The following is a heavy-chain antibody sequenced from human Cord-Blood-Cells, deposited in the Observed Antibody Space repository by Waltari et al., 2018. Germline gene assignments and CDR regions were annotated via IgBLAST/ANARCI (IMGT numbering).Heavy chain of an antibody. CDR1: GFTFSSYE. CDR2: IRSSGSTI. V-gene: IGHV3-48*03. CDR3: ARDRGSVDY. J-gene: IGHJ4*02. D-gene: IGHD3-10*01. Sequence: EVQLVESGGGLVQPGGYLSHTCAASGFTFSSYEMNWVRQGSGKGLECGSYIRSSGSTIYGADSVKGRVTITGDNAKNALYLQMNSLSAEDTAVYYCARDRGSVDYWGQGTLVTVSS.